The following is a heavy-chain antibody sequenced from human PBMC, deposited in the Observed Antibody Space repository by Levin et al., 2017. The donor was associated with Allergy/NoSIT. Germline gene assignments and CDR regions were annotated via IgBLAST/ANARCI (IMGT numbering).Heavy chain of an antibody. CDR1: GFTFSSYA. CDR2: ISYDGSNK. J-gene: IGHJ4*02. Sequence: GGSLRLSCAASGFTFSSYAMHWVRQAPGKGLEWVAVISYDGSNKYYADSVKGRFTISRDNSKNTLYLQMNSLRAEDTAVYYCALHGARWVRSGSMRGYFDYWGQGTLVTVSS. V-gene: IGHV3-30*04. CDR3: ALHGARWVRSGSMRGYFDY. D-gene: IGHD3-10*01.